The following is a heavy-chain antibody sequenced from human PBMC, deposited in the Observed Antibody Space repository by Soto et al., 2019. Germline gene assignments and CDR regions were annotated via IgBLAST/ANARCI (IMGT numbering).Heavy chain of an antibody. Sequence: ASETLSLTCTVSGGSISSYYWSWIRHTPGKGLEWIGYISYSGSTNYNPSLKSRVTISVDRSKKQFSLKLSSVTAADTAVYCCARAVGGPTDYWGQGTLVTV. J-gene: IGHJ4*02. CDR2: ISYSGST. CDR1: GGSISSYY. V-gene: IGHV4-59*01. D-gene: IGHD1-26*01. CDR3: ARAVGGPTDY.